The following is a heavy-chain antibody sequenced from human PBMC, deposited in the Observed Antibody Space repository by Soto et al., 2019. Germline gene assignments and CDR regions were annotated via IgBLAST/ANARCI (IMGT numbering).Heavy chain of an antibody. D-gene: IGHD2-21*01. Sequence: GGSLRLSCAASGLTFSDYYMSWIRQAPGKGLEWVSYISSSGSTIYYAESVKGRITNYRDNAKNSLYQQMNSLRADDTAVYYCARDYSRYGYYYYMDVWGKGTTVTVSS. V-gene: IGHV3-11*01. J-gene: IGHJ6*03. CDR3: ARDYSRYGYYYYMDV. CDR2: ISSSGSTI. CDR1: GLTFSDYY.